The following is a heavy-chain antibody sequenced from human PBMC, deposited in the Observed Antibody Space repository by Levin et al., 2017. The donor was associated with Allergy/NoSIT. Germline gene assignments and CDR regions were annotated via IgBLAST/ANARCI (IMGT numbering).Heavy chain of an antibody. CDR2: IIPIFGTA. J-gene: IGHJ4*02. CDR3: ARDQSLAYCGGDCYASWFDY. D-gene: IGHD2-21*02. CDR1: GGTFSSYA. V-gene: IGHV1-69*01. Sequence: GGSLRLSCKASGGTFSSYAISWVRQAPGQGLEWMGGIIPIFGTANYAQKFQGRVTITADESTSTAYMELSSLRAEDTAVYYCARDQSLAYCGGDCYASWFDYWGQGTLVTVSS.